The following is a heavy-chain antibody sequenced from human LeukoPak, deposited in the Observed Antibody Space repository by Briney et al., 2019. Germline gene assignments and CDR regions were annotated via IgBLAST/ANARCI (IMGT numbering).Heavy chain of an antibody. CDR3: ARDVLDYGDRWFDP. D-gene: IGHD4-17*01. CDR1: GGTFSSYT. J-gene: IGHJ5*02. Sequence: SCKASGGTFSSYTISWVRQAPGQGLEWVSNIKQDGSEKYYVYSVKGRFTISRDNAKNSLYLQMNSLRAEDTAVYYCARDVLDYGDRWFDPWGQGTLVTVSS. CDR2: IKQDGSEK. V-gene: IGHV3-7*01.